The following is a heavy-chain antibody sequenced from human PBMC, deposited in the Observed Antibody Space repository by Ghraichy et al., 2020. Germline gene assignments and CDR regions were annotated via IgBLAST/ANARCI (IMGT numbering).Heavy chain of an antibody. CDR2: ISSSSSTI. J-gene: IGHJ6*02. D-gene: IGHD6-13*01. CDR1: GFTFSSYS. Sequence: GGSLRLSCAASGFTFSSYSMNWVRQAPGKGLEWVSYISSSSSTIYYADSVKGRFTISRDNAKNSLYLQMNSLRDEDTAVYYCARAPGIAAAGWYYGMDVWGQGTTVTVSS. CDR3: ARAPGIAAAGWYYGMDV. V-gene: IGHV3-48*02.